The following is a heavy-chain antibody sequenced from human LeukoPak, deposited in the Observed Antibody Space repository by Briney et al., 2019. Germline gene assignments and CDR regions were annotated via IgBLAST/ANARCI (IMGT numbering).Heavy chain of an antibody. V-gene: IGHV4-34*01. CDR2: INHSGST. J-gene: IGHJ3*02. CDR1: GGSFSGYY. CDR3: ARPPGYNWNDVHRPEADAFDI. D-gene: IGHD1-20*01. Sequence: PSETLSLTCAVYGGSFSGYYWSWLRQPPGKGLEWIGEINHSGSTNYNPSLKSRVTISVDTSKNQFSLKLSSVTAADTAVYYCARPPGYNWNDVHRPEADAFDIWGQGTMVTVSS.